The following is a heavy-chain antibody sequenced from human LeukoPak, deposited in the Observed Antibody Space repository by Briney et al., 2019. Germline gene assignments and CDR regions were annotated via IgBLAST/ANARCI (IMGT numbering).Heavy chain of an antibody. CDR2: VYYSGST. Sequence: SETLSLTCTVSGGSISTTNYYWGWIRQSPGKGLEWFGCVYYSGSTYYNPSLKSRVTISVDTSQNQFSLQLTSVTAADTAVYYCARGQGTYQPLLDYWGQGTLVTVSS. CDR1: GGSISTTNYY. V-gene: IGHV4-39*07. J-gene: IGHJ4*02. D-gene: IGHD2-2*01. CDR3: ARGQGTYQPLLDY.